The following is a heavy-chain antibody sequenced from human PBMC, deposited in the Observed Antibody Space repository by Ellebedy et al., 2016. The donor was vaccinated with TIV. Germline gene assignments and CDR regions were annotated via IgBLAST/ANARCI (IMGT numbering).Heavy chain of an antibody. CDR2: ISSSSNYI. Sequence: GGSLRLSCAASGFTFRAFSMNWVRQAPGKGLEWVSSISSSSNYIYYADSLKGRITVSRDNAKNSLYLQMNSLRAEDTAVYYCARGGLYCNSTRCYVLPFDYWGQGALVTVSS. CDR3: ARGGLYCNSTRCYVLPFDY. D-gene: IGHD2-2*01. CDR1: GFTFRAFS. J-gene: IGHJ4*02. V-gene: IGHV3-21*01.